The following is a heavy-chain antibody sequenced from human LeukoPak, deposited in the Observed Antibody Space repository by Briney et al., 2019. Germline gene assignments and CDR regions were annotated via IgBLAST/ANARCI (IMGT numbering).Heavy chain of an antibody. CDR2: INTNTGNP. D-gene: IGHD4-17*01. CDR1: GYTFTSYA. CDR3: ASASGPTVTTFGYWFDP. V-gene: IGHV7-4-1*02. Sequence: ASVKVSCKASGYTFTSYAMNWVRQAPGQGLEWMGWINTNTGNPTYAQGFTGRFVLSLDTSVSTAYLQISSLKAEDTAVYYCASASGPTVTTFGYWFDPWGQGTLVTVSS. J-gene: IGHJ5*02.